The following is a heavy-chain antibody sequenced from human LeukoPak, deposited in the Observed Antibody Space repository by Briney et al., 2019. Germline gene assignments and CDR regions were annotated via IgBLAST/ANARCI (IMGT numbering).Heavy chain of an antibody. D-gene: IGHD3-10*02. Sequence: GGSLRLSCAASGFTFSRYWMHWVRQAPGKGLMWVSRISPDGSTTTYADSVKGRFTISRDNAKNTVYLQINNLRAEDTAVYYCARDRYYVPDNWGQGTLVTVSS. CDR2: ISPDGSTT. CDR3: ARDRYYVPDN. CDR1: GFTFSRYW. V-gene: IGHV3-74*01. J-gene: IGHJ4*02.